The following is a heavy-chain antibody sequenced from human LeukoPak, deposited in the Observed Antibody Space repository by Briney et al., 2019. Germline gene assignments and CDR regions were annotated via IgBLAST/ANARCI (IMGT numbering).Heavy chain of an antibody. CDR3: ARGVGATVNLFDY. J-gene: IGHJ4*02. Sequence: ASVKVSCKASGGTFSSYAISWVRQASGQGLEWMGGIIPIFGTANYAQKFQGRVTITADESTSTAYMELSSLRSEDTAVYYCARGVGATVNLFDYWGQGTLVTVSS. CDR1: GGTFSSYA. CDR2: IIPIFGTA. D-gene: IGHD4-17*01. V-gene: IGHV1-69*13.